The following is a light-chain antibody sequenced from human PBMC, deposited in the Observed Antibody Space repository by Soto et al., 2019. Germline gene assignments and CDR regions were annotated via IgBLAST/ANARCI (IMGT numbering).Light chain of an antibody. CDR1: QCMSNY. CDR2: AAS. J-gene: IGKJ1*01. CDR3: QKYNSAPWT. V-gene: IGKV1-27*01. Sequence: DIQMTQSPSSLSASVGDKVTITCRASQCMSNYLAWYQQKPGKVPKLLIYAASTLQAGVPSRFSCSGSGTDFTLTISILQPEDVATYYCQKYNSAPWTFGEGTKVEIK.